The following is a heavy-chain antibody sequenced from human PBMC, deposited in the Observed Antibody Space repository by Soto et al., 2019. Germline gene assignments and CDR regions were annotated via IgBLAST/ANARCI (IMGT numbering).Heavy chain of an antibody. CDR3: TRALSGSYDH. CDR1: GDSVSSKSAA. CDR2: TYCRSKGST. J-gene: IGHJ5*02. Sequence: SQTLSLTCAISGDSVSSKSAAWNWIRQSPSRGLEWLGRTYCRSKGSTDYAISVKSRITIKPDTSKNQFSLQLKSVSPEDTAVYYCTRALSGSYDHWGQGTLVTVSS. D-gene: IGHD1-26*01. V-gene: IGHV6-1*01.